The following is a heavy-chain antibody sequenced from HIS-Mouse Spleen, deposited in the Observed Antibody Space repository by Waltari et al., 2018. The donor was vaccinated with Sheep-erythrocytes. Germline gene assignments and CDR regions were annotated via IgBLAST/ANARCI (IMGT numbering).Heavy chain of an antibody. D-gene: IGHD3-10*01. V-gene: IGHV3-21*01. CDR1: GFTFSSYS. Sequence: EVQLVESGGGLVKPGGSLRLSGAASGFTFSSYSMNWVRQAPGKGLEWVSSISSSSSYIYYADSVKGRFTNSRDNAKNSLYRQMNSLRAEDTAVYYCARDSMGHDAFDIWGQGTMVTVSS. J-gene: IGHJ3*02. CDR2: ISSSSSYI. CDR3: ARDSMGHDAFDI.